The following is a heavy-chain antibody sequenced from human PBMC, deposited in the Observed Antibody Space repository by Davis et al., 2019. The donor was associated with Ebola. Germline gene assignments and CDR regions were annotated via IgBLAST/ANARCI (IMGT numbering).Heavy chain of an antibody. CDR2: IYHSGST. CDR1: GGSISSGGYS. D-gene: IGHD4-11*01. J-gene: IGHJ5*02. V-gene: IGHV4-30-2*01. Sequence: MPSETLSLTCAVSGGSISSGGYSWSWIRQPPGKGLEWIGYIYHSGSTYYNPSLKSRVTISVDRSKNQFSLKLSSVTAADTAVYYCAREQTTVTTSWFDPWGQGTLVTVSS. CDR3: AREQTTVTTSWFDP.